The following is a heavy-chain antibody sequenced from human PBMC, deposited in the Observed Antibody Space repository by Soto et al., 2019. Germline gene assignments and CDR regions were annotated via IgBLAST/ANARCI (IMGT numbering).Heavy chain of an antibody. D-gene: IGHD2-2*01. CDR2: FDPEDGET. V-gene: IGHV1-24*01. CDR1: GYTLTELS. CDR3: ATWATIVVVKADPPNYGMDV. Sequence: ASVKVSCKVSGYTLTELSMHWVRQAPGKGLEWMGGFDPEDGETIYAQKFQGRVTMTEDTSTDTAYMELSSLRSEDTAVYYCATWATIVVVKADPPNYGMDVWGPGHTVTVSS. J-gene: IGHJ6*02.